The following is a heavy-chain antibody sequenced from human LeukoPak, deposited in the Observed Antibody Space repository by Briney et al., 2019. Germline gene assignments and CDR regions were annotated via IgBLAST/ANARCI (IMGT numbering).Heavy chain of an antibody. J-gene: IGHJ4*02. Sequence: GGSLGLSCAASGFTVSSNYMSWVRQAPGKGLEWVSVIYSGGSTYYADSVKGRFTISRDNSKNTLYLQMNSLRAEDTAVYYCAGLPAYYYDTSGFYFDYWGQGTLVTVSS. V-gene: IGHV3-66*04. CDR3: AGLPAYYYDTSGFYFDY. D-gene: IGHD3-22*01. CDR1: GFTVSSNY. CDR2: IYSGGST.